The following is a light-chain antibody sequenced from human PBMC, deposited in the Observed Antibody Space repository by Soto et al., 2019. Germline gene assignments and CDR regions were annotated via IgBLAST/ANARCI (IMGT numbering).Light chain of an antibody. CDR1: QDISSW. Sequence: DIQMTQSPSSVSASVGDRVTITCRASQDISSWLAWYQQKPGKAPTLLIYAASSLQSGVPSRFSGDRSGTDFTLTISSLQPEDFATYYCQQANSFPITFGQGTRLEIK. V-gene: IGKV1-12*01. CDR3: QQANSFPIT. J-gene: IGKJ5*01. CDR2: AAS.